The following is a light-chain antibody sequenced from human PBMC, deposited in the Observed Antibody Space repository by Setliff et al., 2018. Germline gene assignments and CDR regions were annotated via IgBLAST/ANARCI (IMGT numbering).Light chain of an antibody. CDR1: SSDVGGYNY. CDR3: SSYAGSNNYV. Sequence: QSVLTQPASASGSPGQSVTISCTGTSSDVGGYNYVSWYQQHPGKAPKLMIYEVSKWPSGVPDRFSGSKSGNTASLTVSGLQAEDEADYYCSSYAGSNNYVFGTGTKVTVL. J-gene: IGLJ1*01. V-gene: IGLV2-8*01. CDR2: EVS.